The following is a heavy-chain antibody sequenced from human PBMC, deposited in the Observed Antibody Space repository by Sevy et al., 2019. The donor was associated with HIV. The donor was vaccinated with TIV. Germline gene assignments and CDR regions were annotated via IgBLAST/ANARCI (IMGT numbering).Heavy chain of an antibody. CDR2: ISSSSSTI. Sequence: GGSLRLSCAASGFTFSSYSMNWVRQAPGKGLEWVSYISSSSSTIYYADSVKGRFTISRDNAKNSLYLQMNSLRAEDTAVYYCARRRANTSSYAFDYWGKGTLVSVSS. J-gene: IGHJ4*02. CDR1: GFTFSSYS. CDR3: ARRRANTSSYAFDY. V-gene: IGHV3-48*01. D-gene: IGHD2-2*01.